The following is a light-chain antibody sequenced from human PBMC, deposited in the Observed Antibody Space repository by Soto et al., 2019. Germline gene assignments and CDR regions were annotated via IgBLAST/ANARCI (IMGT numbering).Light chain of an antibody. Sequence: QSALTQPRSVSGSPGQSVTISCTGTSSDVGGYNYVSWYQQHPGKAPKLMIYDVSKRPSGVPDRFSGSKSGNTASLTISGLQAEDEADYYCCSYAGSYTPVVFGGGTKLNVL. J-gene: IGLJ2*01. V-gene: IGLV2-11*01. CDR2: DVS. CDR3: CSYAGSYTPVV. CDR1: SSDVGGYNY.